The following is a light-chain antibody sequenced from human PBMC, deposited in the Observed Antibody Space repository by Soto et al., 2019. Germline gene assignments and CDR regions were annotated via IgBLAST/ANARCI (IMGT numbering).Light chain of an antibody. CDR2: DVS. V-gene: IGLV2-14*01. Sequence: QSVLTQPASVSGSPGQSIAISCTGTSSDVGGYDYVSWYQQHPGKAPKLMIYDVSNRPSGGSNRFSGSKSDNTASLTISGLQAEDEADYYCSSYTSSSTYVFGTGTKVTV. J-gene: IGLJ1*01. CDR3: SSYTSSSTYV. CDR1: SSDVGGYDY.